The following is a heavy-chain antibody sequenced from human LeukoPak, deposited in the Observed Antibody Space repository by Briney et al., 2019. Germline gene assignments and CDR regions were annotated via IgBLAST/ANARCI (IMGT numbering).Heavy chain of an antibody. Sequence: SETLSLTCTVSGGSISSYYWSWIRQPPGKGLEWIGYIYYSGSTYYNPSLKSRVTISVDTSKNQFSLKLSSVTAADTAVYYCARGLAATDVWGKGTTVTVSS. V-gene: IGHV4-59*01. CDR1: GGSISSYY. CDR2: IYYSGST. J-gene: IGHJ6*04. CDR3: ARGLAATDV. D-gene: IGHD6-13*01.